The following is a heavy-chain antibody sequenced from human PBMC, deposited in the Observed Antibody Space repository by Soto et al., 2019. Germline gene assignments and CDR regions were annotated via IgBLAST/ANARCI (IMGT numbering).Heavy chain of an antibody. CDR3: AKDFRIEYARLPFHF. CDR1: GFMFSSYT. D-gene: IGHD2-2*01. Sequence: EEQMLESGGGFVQPGGSLRLSCVTSGFMFSSYTMSWVRQAPGKGLEWVSGIRGSGTTMYYADTLMCRFTISRDNSTKTLFLQMDGLRAEDTAIYYGAKDFRIEYARLPFHFWGQGTIVTVSS. V-gene: IGHV3-23*01. J-gene: IGHJ4*02. CDR2: IRGSGTTM.